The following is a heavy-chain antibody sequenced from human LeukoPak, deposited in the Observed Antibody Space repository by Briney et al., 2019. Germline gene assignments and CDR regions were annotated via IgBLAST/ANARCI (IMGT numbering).Heavy chain of an antibody. J-gene: IGHJ6*03. CDR2: INQDGSAE. D-gene: IGHD3-10*01. CDR3: AKGVVSGSYFGPRQGVGADYYMDV. Sequence: AGGSLRLSCAASGFTFSNYWMSWVRQAPGKGLEWVANINQDGSAEYYVDSMEGRFTISRDNAKNSLYLQMNSLRVEDTAVYYRAKGVVSGSYFGPRQGVGADYYMDVWGKGTTVTVSS. V-gene: IGHV3-7*03. CDR1: GFTFSNYW.